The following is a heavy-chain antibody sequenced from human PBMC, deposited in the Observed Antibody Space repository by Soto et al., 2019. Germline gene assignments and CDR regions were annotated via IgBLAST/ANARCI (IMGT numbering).Heavy chain of an antibody. CDR3: ARDGGGNSDYYYGMDV. Sequence: SVKVSCKASGGTFSSYAISWVRQAPGQGLEWMGGIIPIFGTANYAQKFQGRVTITADESTSTAYMELSSLRSEDTAVYYCARDGGGNSDYYYGMDVWGQGTTVTVS. CDR1: GGTFSSYA. D-gene: IGHD2-21*02. J-gene: IGHJ6*02. CDR2: IIPIFGTA. V-gene: IGHV1-69*13.